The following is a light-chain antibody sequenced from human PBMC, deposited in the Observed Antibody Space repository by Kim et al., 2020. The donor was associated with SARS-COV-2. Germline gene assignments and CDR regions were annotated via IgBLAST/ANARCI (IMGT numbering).Light chain of an antibody. CDR1: QSISSW. Sequence: GDRVTITCRASQSISSWLAWYQQKPGKAPTLLIYKASSLESGVPSRFSGSGSGTEFTLTISSLQPDDFATYYCQQYNSYPWTFGQGTKVDIK. CDR3: QQYNSYPWT. J-gene: IGKJ1*01. CDR2: KAS. V-gene: IGKV1-5*03.